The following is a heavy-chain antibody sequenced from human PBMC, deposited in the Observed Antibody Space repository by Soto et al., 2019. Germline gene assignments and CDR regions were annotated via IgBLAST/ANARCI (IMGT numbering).Heavy chain of an antibody. CDR3: ARDGHTATDLNL. Sequence: PGGSLRLSCTASGFTSGSYWMNWVRQAPGKGLEWVAIIKNDGSEKYYVDSVKGRFTISRDNAKNSVYLQMNSLRAEDTALYYCARDGHTATDLNLWGKVTLVTFS. D-gene: IGHD2-2*02. J-gene: IGHJ5*02. V-gene: IGHV3-7*01. CDR1: GFTSGSYW. CDR2: IKNDGSEK.